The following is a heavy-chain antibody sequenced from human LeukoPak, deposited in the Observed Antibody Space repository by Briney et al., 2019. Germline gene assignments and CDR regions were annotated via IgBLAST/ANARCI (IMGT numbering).Heavy chain of an antibody. J-gene: IGHJ4*02. V-gene: IGHV1-69*13. D-gene: IGHD1-26*01. Sequence: SVKVSCKASGYTFTSYGISWVRQAPGQGLEWMGGIIPIFGTANYAQKFQGRVTITADESTSTAYMELSSLRSEDTAVYYCARGVVKWELLACLDYWGQGTLVTVSS. CDR1: GYTFTSYG. CDR2: IIPIFGTA. CDR3: ARGVVKWELLACLDY.